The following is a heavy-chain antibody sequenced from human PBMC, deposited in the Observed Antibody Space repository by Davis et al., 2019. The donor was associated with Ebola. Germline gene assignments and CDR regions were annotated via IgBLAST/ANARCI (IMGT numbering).Heavy chain of an antibody. D-gene: IGHD3-10*01. CDR3: ARGNVLLWFGESLNWFDP. J-gene: IGHJ5*02. Sequence: SETLSLTCTVSGGSISSYYWTWIRQPPGKGLEWIGYIYYSGSTNYNPSLKSRVTISVDTSKNQFSLKLSSVTADDTAVYYCARGNVLLWFGESLNWFDPWGQGTLVTVSS. V-gene: IGHV4-59*01. CDR2: IYYSGST. CDR1: GGSISSYY.